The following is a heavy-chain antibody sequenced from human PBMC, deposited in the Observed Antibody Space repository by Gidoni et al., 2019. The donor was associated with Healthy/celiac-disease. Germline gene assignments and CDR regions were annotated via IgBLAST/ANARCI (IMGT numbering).Heavy chain of an antibody. D-gene: IGHD6-6*01. Sequence: QLQLQESGPGLVKPSETLSLTCTVSGGSIRSSSYYWGWLRQPPGKGLEWIGSIYYSGSTYYNPSLKSRVTISVDTSKNQFSLKLSSVTAADTAVYYCARRQLGTGGAFDIWGQGTMVTVSS. V-gene: IGHV4-39*01. CDR1: GGSIRSSSYY. CDR2: IYYSGST. CDR3: ARRQLGTGGAFDI. J-gene: IGHJ3*02.